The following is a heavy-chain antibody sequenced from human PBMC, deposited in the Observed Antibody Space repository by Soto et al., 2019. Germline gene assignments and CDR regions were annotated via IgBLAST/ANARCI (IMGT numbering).Heavy chain of an antibody. J-gene: IGHJ4*02. CDR3: ARAPPGRVVTPTAIDS. Sequence: SDTLSLTCSVYGGYFSEYYLSCIRQPPGKGLEWIWEINHSGSTNYNPSLKSRVTISVDTSKNQFSLKLNSVTAADTAVYYCARAPPGRVVTPTAIDSWGQGTMVTVSS. CDR2: INHSGST. D-gene: IGHD2-15*01. CDR1: GGYFSEYY. V-gene: IGHV4-34*01.